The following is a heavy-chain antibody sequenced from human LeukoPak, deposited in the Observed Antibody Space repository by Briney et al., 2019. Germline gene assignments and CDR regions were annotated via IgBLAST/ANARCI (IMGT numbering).Heavy chain of an antibody. J-gene: IGHJ4*02. Sequence: GGSLRLSCAASEFTFSSYSMNWVRQAPGKGLEWVSYITNSGNSKSYADSVKGRFTISRDNTKNSLYLQMNGLRAEDTAVYYCARFGGDWGYWGQGTLVTVSS. CDR2: ITNSGNSK. V-gene: IGHV3-48*01. CDR1: EFTFSSYS. D-gene: IGHD3-16*01. CDR3: ARFGGDWGY.